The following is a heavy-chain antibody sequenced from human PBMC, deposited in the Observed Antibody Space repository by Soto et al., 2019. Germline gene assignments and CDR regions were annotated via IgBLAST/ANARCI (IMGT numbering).Heavy chain of an antibody. V-gene: IGHV5-51*01. CDR2: IYPGDSDT. J-gene: IGHJ4*02. Sequence: GESLKISCKGSGYSFTSYWIGWVRQMPGKGLEWMGIIYPGDSDTRYSPSFQGQVTISADKSISTAYLQWSSLKASDTAMYYCACLGYCSGGSCYTIFDYWGQGTLVTVSS. CDR3: ACLGYCSGGSCYTIFDY. CDR1: GYSFTSYW. D-gene: IGHD2-15*01.